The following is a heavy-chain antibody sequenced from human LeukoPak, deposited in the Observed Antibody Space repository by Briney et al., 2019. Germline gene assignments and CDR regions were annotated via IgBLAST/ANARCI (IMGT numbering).Heavy chain of an antibody. CDR1: GFTFSSYA. Sequence: GGSLRLSCAASGFTFSSYAMSWVRQAPGKGLEWVSAISGSGGSTYYADSVKGRFTISRDNSKNTLYLQMNSLRAEGTAVYYCASPPGGYCSSTSCSGDYWGQGTLVTVSS. CDR3: ASPPGGYCSSTSCSGDY. V-gene: IGHV3-23*01. J-gene: IGHJ4*02. D-gene: IGHD2-2*01. CDR2: ISGSGGST.